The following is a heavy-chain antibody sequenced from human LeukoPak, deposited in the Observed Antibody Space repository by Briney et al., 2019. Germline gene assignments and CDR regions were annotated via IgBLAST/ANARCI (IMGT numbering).Heavy chain of an antibody. CDR1: GITFSRHG. Sequence: GGSLRLSCVASGITFSRHGMDWVRQAPGKGLEWVAVIADDGGVKQYADSVKGRFTVSRDNSKSTLYLQMSGLSVEDTAIYYCAREATWGEWYFDHWGQGTLVTVSS. D-gene: IGHD3-3*01. V-gene: IGHV3-30*03. CDR2: IADDGGVK. J-gene: IGHJ4*02. CDR3: AREATWGEWYFDH.